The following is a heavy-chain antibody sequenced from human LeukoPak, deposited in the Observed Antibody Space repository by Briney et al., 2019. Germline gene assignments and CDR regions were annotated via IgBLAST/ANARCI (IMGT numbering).Heavy chain of an antibody. J-gene: IGHJ5*02. D-gene: IGHD4-23*01. CDR3: ATVGGGNLNWFDP. V-gene: IGHV1-69*04. Sequence: SVKVSCKASGGTFSSYAISWVRQAPGQGLEWMGRIIPILGIANYAQKFQGRVTITADKSTSTAYMELSSLRSEGTAVYYCATVGGGNLNWFDPWGQGTLVTVSS. CDR1: GGTFSSYA. CDR2: IIPILGIA.